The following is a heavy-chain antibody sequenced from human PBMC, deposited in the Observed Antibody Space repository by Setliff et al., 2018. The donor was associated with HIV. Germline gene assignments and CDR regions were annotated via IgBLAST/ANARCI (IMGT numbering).Heavy chain of an antibody. Sequence: GGSLRLSCEVSAFTFSTFAMHWVRQAPGKGPEWVGVISNDGSDQRYADSVTGRFTISRDDSKNTLYLQMNSLRAEDTAVYYCAKDKGQKYADYWGQGTMVTVSS. CDR1: AFTFSTFA. V-gene: IGHV3-30*01. J-gene: IGHJ4*02. D-gene: IGHD3-10*01. CDR2: ISNDGSDQ. CDR3: AKDKGQKYADY.